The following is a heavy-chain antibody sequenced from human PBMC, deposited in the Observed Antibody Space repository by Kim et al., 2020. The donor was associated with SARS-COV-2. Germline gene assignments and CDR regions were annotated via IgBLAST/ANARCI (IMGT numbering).Heavy chain of an antibody. Sequence: GGSLRLSCAASGFTFSSYEMNWVRQAPGKGLEWVSYISSSGSTIYYADSVKGRFTISRDNAKNSLYLQMNSLRAEDTAVYYCARTYDYGGPLFDYWGQGTLVTVSS. J-gene: IGHJ4*02. CDR1: GFTFSSYE. CDR3: ARTYDYGGPLFDY. D-gene: IGHD4-17*01. CDR2: ISSSGSTI. V-gene: IGHV3-48*03.